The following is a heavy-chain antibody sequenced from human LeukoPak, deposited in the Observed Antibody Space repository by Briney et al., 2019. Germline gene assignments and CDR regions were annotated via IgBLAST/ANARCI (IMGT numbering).Heavy chain of an antibody. V-gene: IGHV5-51*01. CDR3: ARLTMVRGGRNRFFDY. Sequence: GESLKISCKGSGYSFTSYWIGWVRQMPGKGLEWMGIIYPGDSDTRYSPSFQGQVTISADKSISTAYLQWSSLKASDTAMYYCARLTMVRGGRNRFFDYWGQGTLVTVSS. J-gene: IGHJ4*02. CDR2: IYPGDSDT. CDR1: GYSFTSYW. D-gene: IGHD3-10*01.